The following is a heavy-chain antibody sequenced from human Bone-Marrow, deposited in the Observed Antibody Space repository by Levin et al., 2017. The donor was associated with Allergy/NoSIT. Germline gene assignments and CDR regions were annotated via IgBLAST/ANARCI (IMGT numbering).Heavy chain of an antibody. V-gene: IGHV1-2*02. CDR3: ARVLTVYEGGYFDS. Sequence: ASVKVSCQASGYTFTDDYVHWLRQAPGQGLEWMGLINANSGDTQFAQKFQGRVTVTRDTSTTTADMELRGLTSDDTAMYYCARVLTVYEGGYFDSWGQGTLVTVSS. J-gene: IGHJ4*02. CDR1: GYTFTDDY. CDR2: INANSGDT. D-gene: IGHD5/OR15-5a*01.